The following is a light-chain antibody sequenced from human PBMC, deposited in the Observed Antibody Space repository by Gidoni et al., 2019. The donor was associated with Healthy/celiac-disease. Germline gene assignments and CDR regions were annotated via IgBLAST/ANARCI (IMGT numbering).Light chain of an antibody. V-gene: IGLV2-14*01. J-gene: IGLJ3*02. CDR3: SSYTSSSTWV. CDR2: EVS. CDR1: SSDVGGYNY. Sequence: QSALTQPASVSGSPGQSLTISCTGTSSDVGGYNYVSWYQQHPGKAPKLMIYEVSHRHSGVSNRFSGSKSGNTASLTISGLQAEDEAEYYCSSYTSSSTWVFGGGTKLTVL.